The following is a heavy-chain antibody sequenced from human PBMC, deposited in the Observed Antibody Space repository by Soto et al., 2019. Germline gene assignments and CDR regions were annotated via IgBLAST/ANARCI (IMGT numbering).Heavy chain of an antibody. CDR2: IASDGRDK. J-gene: IGHJ4*02. Sequence: ESGGGVVQPERSLRLSCEASGFTFSNHGMHWVRQAPGKGLEWVAVIASDGRDKKFANSVKGRFTISRDNSRDTLYLQMDSLRPDDTALYYCAKDRAVRAASYYLDYWGQGTLVTVSS. V-gene: IGHV3-30*18. D-gene: IGHD1-26*01. CDR3: AKDRAVRAASYYLDY. CDR1: GFTFSNHG.